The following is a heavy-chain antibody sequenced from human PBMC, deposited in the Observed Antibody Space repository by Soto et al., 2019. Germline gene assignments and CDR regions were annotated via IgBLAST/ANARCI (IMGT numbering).Heavy chain of an antibody. CDR1: GGSLSGYF. J-gene: IGHJ5*02. V-gene: IGHV4-34*01. CDR2: INHSGST. D-gene: IGHD1-26*01. Sequence: PWETLSLACAVYGGSLSGYFWSWVRQPPGKGLEWIGEINHSGSTNYNPSLKSRVTISVDTSKNQFSLKLSSVTAPDTAVYYCARLEGSLFDPWGQGTLVTVSS. CDR3: ARLEGSLFDP.